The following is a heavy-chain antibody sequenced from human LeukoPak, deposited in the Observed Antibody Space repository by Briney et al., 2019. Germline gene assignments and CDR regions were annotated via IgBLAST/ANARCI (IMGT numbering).Heavy chain of an antibody. V-gene: IGHV3-74*01. J-gene: IGHJ4*02. Sequence: GGSLRLSCTASGFSFSGHWMHWARQLPGKGLVWVSRISPTGSTTSYADSVKGRFTVSRDNAKNTLYLQVNNLRAEDSAVYYCARGPNSNWSGLDFWGQGTLLTVSS. CDR1: GFSFSGHW. D-gene: IGHD6-6*01. CDR2: ISPTGSTT. CDR3: ARGPNSNWSGLDF.